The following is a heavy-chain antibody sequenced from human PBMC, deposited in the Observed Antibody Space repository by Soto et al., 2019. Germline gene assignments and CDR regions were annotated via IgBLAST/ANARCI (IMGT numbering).Heavy chain of an antibody. CDR2: ISINGGST. J-gene: IGHJ4*02. CDR1: GFTFSSYG. Sequence: RVPNTASGFTFSSYGVRRVRQAQGKGLEYVSSISINGGSTHYADSVKGRFTISRDNSRNTQYLQMSSLRADDTAVYYCVKGEFYYDSSAYYPFDSWGQGTLVTVSS. V-gene: IGHV3-64D*06. CDR3: VKGEFYYDSSAYYPFDS. D-gene: IGHD3-22*01.